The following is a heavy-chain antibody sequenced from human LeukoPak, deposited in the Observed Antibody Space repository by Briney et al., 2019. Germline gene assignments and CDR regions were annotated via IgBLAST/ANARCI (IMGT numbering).Heavy chain of an antibody. V-gene: IGHV4-59*01. D-gene: IGHD6-13*01. J-gene: IGHJ3*02. CDR3: ARFLIAAAGNRAFDI. Sequence: SETLSLTCTVSGGSISSYYWSWIRQPPGKGLEWIGYIYYSGSTNYNPSLKSRVTISVDTSKNQFSLKLSSVTAADTAVYYCARFLIAAAGNRAFDIWGQGTMVTVSS. CDR2: IYYSGST. CDR1: GGSISSYY.